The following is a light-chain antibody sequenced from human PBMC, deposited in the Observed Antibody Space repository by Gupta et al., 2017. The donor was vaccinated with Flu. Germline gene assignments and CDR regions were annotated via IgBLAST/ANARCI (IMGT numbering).Light chain of an antibody. V-gene: IGLV1-44*01. CDR3: AVWDDSLNGHYV. Sequence: QSALTQPPSASGTPGQRGTISCSGSSSNIGSNTVDWYQQLPGTAPKLIIYDNSKRPSGVPDRFSGSKSGTSAPLAISGLQSEDEADYYCAVWDDSLNGHYVFGSGTKVTVL. CDR1: SSNIGSNT. CDR2: DNS. J-gene: IGLJ1*01.